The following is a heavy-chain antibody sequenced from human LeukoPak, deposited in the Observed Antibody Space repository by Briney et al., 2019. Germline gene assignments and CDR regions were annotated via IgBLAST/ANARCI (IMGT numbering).Heavy chain of an antibody. CDR1: GGSFSGYY. Sequence: SETLSLACAVYGGSFSGYYWSWIRQPPGKGLEWLGEINHSGSTNYNPSLKSRVTISVDTSKNQFSLKLSSVTAANTAVYYCAATTVTTGYWGEGSLVTVSS. CDR2: INHSGST. D-gene: IGHD4-17*01. CDR3: AATTVTTGY. V-gene: IGHV4-34*01. J-gene: IGHJ4*02.